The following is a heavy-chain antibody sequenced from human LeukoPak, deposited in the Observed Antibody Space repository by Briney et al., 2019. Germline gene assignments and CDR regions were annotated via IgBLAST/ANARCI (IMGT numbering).Heavy chain of an antibody. Sequence: SETLSLTCTVSGGSISSYYWSWIRQPPGKGLEWIGYIYYSGSTNYNPSLKSRVTISVDTSKNQFSLKLSSVTAADTAVYYCARGRSRVVIRGYGMDVWGQGTTVTASS. CDR3: ARGRSRVVIRGYGMDV. CDR2: IYYSGST. CDR1: GGSISSYY. J-gene: IGHJ6*02. D-gene: IGHD3-3*01. V-gene: IGHV4-59*12.